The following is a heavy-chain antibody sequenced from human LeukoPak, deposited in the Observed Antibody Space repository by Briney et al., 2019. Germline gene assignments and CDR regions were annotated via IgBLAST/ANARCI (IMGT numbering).Heavy chain of an antibody. CDR2: IYYSAST. J-gene: IGHJ6*03. CDR3: ARGVFWSGYYYYYYMDV. V-gene: IGHV4-59*01. CDR1: GGSISSYY. D-gene: IGHD3-3*01. Sequence: SETLSLTCTVSGGSISSYYWSWIRQPPGKGLEWIGYIYYSASTNYNPSLKSRVTISVDTSKNQFSLKLSSVTAADTAVYYCARGVFWSGYYYYYYMDVWGKGTTVTVSS.